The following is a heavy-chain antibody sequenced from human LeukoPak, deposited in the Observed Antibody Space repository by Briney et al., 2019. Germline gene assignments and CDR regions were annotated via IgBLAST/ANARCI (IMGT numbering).Heavy chain of an antibody. J-gene: IGHJ4*02. Sequence: ASVKVSCKASGYTFTNYGISWVRQAPGQGLEWMGWITPYSDHTNYAQNLQGRVTMTTDTSTSTAYMELRSLRSDDTAMYYCATFYTNTWVPTDYWGQGTLVTVSS. CDR3: ATFYTNTWVPTDY. V-gene: IGHV1-18*01. CDR1: GYTFTNYG. D-gene: IGHD3-16*01. CDR2: ITPYSDHT.